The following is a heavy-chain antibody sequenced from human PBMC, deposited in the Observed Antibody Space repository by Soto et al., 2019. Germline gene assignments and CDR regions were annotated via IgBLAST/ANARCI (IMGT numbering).Heavy chain of an antibody. CDR2: IKSKTDGGTT. Sequence: PGGSLRLSCAASGFTFSNAWMSWVRQAPGKGLEWVGRIKSKTDGGTTDYAAPGKGRFTISRDDSKNTLYLQMNSLKTEDTAVYYCTTDVLGSGSYYTYCFDYWGQGTLVTVSS. CDR1: GFTFSNAW. J-gene: IGHJ4*02. CDR3: TTDVLGSGSYYTYCFDY. D-gene: IGHD3-10*01. V-gene: IGHV3-15*01.